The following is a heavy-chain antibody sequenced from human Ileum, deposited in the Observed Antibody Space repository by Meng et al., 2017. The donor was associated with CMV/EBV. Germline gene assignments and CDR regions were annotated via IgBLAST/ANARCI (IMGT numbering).Heavy chain of an antibody. CDR3: ARDVLGSCKGTSCYRLSP. D-gene: IGHD2-2*01. J-gene: IGHJ5*02. CDR1: GFTFNKYW. CDR2: INNDGSIT. Sequence: GGSLRLSCAASGFTFNKYWMHWVRQVPGKGLVWVSLINNDGSITNYADSVEGRFTISRDNAKDTLYLQMNSLRAEDTALYYCARDVLGSCKGTSCYRLSPWGQGVLVTVSS. V-gene: IGHV3-74*01.